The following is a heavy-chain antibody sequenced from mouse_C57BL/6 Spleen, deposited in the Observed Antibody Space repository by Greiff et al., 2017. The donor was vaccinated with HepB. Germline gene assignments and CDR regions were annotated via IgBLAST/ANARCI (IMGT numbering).Heavy chain of an antibody. CDR2: IYPGSGST. CDR1: GYTFTSYW. CDR3: ASPYYYGSSAGFAY. J-gene: IGHJ3*01. Sequence: VQLQQSGAELVKPGASVKMSCKASGYTFTSYWITWVKQRPGQGLEWIGDIYPGSGSTNYNEKFKSKATLTVDTSSSTAYMQLSSLTSEDSAVYYCASPYYYGSSAGFAYWGQGTLVTVSA. V-gene: IGHV1-55*01. D-gene: IGHD1-1*01.